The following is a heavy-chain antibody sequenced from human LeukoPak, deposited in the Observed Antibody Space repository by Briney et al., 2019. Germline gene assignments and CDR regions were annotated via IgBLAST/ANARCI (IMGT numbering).Heavy chain of an antibody. CDR2: IWFDESNK. Sequence: AGGSLRLSCVVSGFTFSDYGMHWVRQAPGKGLEWVAVIWFDESNKYYADSVKGRFTISRDNSKNTLYLQMNSLRVEDTAVYYCARDFGGDGYNSWGQGTLVTVSS. CDR3: ARDFGGDGYNS. CDR1: GFTFSDYG. V-gene: IGHV3-33*01. J-gene: IGHJ4*02. D-gene: IGHD5-24*01.